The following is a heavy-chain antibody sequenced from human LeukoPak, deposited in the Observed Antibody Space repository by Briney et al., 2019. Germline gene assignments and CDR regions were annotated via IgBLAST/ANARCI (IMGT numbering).Heavy chain of an antibody. J-gene: IGHJ4*02. CDR1: GFIFRNYG. D-gene: IGHD5-18*01. V-gene: IGHV3-23*01. Sequence: PGGTLRLSCAASGFIFRNYGMNWVRQPPGKGLEWVSGVSPNGETAYYADSVKGRFTISRDNSKNTVYLQVRSLRAEDTAVYYCAKDLGLIQFGYWGQGALVTVSS. CDR3: AKDLGLIQFGY. CDR2: VSPNGETA.